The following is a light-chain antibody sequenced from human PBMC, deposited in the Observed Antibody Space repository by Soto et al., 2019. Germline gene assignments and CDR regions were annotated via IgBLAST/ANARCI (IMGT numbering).Light chain of an antibody. CDR1: QSVSIY. J-gene: IGKJ5*01. CDR3: QQRSNWPPKIT. V-gene: IGKV3-11*01. Sequence: EIVLAQSPATLSLSPGERATLSCRASQSVSIYLAWYQQKPGQAPRLLIYDASNRATGIPARFSGSGSGTDFTLTISSLEPEDFAVYYCQQRSNWPPKITFGQGTRLGIK. CDR2: DAS.